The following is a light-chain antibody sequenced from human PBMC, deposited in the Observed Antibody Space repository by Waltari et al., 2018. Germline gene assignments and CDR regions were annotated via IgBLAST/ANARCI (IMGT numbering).Light chain of an antibody. CDR2: GAS. V-gene: IGKV3-20*01. CDR3: QQYSSSSRT. Sequence: EIVLTPSPGTLSLSPGERATLSCRASQSVSGSYLAWYQQKPGQAPRLLIYGASSRATGIPDRFSGSGSGTDFTLTISRLEPEDFVVYYCQQYSSSSRTFGQGTKVEIK. J-gene: IGKJ1*01. CDR1: QSVSGSY.